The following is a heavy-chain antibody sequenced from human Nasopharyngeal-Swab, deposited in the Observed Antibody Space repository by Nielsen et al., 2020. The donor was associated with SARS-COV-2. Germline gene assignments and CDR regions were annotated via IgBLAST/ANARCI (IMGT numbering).Heavy chain of an antibody. V-gene: IGHV1-2*06. CDR1: GYTFTGYY. CDR2: INPNSGGT. CDR3: AAPGGYCSSTSCYRAAYYYYYGMDV. J-gene: IGHJ6*02. D-gene: IGHD2-2*02. Sequence: ASVKVSCKASGYTFTGYYMHWVRQAPGQGLEWMGRINPNSGGTNYARKFQGRVTMTRDTSISTAYMELSRLRSDDTAVYYCAAPGGYCSSTSCYRAAYYYYYGMDVWGQGTTVTFSS.